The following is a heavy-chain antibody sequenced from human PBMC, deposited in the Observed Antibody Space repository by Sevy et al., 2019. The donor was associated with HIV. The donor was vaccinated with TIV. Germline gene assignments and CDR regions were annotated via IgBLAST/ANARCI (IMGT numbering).Heavy chain of an antibody. CDR3: ARVFPYDSSGYPPYFQH. Sequence: GGCLRLSCAASGFTFSSYWMSWVRQAPGKGLEWVANIKQDGSEKYYLDSVKGRFTISRDNAKNSLYLQMNSLRAEDTAVYYCARVFPYDSSGYPPYFQHWGQGTLVTVSS. V-gene: IGHV3-7*01. D-gene: IGHD3-22*01. J-gene: IGHJ1*01. CDR1: GFTFSSYW. CDR2: IKQDGSEK.